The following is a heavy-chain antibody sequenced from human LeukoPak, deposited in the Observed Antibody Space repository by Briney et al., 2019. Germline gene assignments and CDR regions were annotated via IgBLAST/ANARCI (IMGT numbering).Heavy chain of an antibody. CDR3: AREQSTSYVYYFDY. V-gene: IGHV1-8*01. Sequence: ASVKVSCKASGYTFTSYDINWVRQATGQGPEWMGWMNPNGGNTGYAQRFQGRVTMTRNTSISTAYMELRSLRSEDTAVYNCAREQSTSYVYYFDYWGQGTLVTVSS. CDR2: MNPNGGNT. CDR1: GYTFTSYD. D-gene: IGHD2-2*01. J-gene: IGHJ4*02.